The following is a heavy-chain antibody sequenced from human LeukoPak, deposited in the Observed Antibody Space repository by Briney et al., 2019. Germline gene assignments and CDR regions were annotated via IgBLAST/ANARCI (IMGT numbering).Heavy chain of an antibody. D-gene: IGHD3-10*01. CDR3: ARSPFYYYGSGSSDY. CDR1: GFTFSTYG. J-gene: IGHJ4*02. V-gene: IGHV3-23*01. CDR2: ISGSGGST. Sequence: PGGSLRLSCAASGFTFSTYGIHWVRQAPGKGLEWVSAISGSGGSTYYADSVKGRFTISRDNSKNTLYLQMNSLRAEDTAVYYCARSPFYYYGSGSSDYWGQGTLVTVSS.